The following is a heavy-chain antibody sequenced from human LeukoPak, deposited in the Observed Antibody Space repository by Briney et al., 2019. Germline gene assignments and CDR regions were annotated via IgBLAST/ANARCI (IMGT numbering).Heavy chain of an antibody. CDR3: ARDTGRYYYDSSGFYGHYFDS. Sequence: GGSLRLSCAASGFTFSTYSMSWVRQAPGKGLEWVSTITSSSSYIYYADSVKGRFAISRDDAKNSLYLQMSSLRAEDTAVYYCARDTGRYYYDSSGFYGHYFDSWGQGTLVTVSS. CDR1: GFTFSTYS. D-gene: IGHD3-22*01. J-gene: IGHJ4*02. CDR2: ITSSSSYI. V-gene: IGHV3-21*01.